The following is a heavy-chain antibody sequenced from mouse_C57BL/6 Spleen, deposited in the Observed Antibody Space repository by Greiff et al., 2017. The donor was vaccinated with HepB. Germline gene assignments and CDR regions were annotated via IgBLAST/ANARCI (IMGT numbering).Heavy chain of an antibody. CDR3: ASEYGTTVSLDY. Sequence: QVQLQQSGAELVKPGASVKISCKASGYAFSSYWMNWVKQRPGKGLEWIGQIYPGDGDTNYNGKFKGKATLTAGKSSSTAYMQLSSLTSEDSAVYFCASEYGTTVSLDYWGQGTTLTVSA. CDR2: IYPGDGDT. D-gene: IGHD1-1*01. V-gene: IGHV1-80*01. CDR1: GYAFSSYW. J-gene: IGHJ2*01.